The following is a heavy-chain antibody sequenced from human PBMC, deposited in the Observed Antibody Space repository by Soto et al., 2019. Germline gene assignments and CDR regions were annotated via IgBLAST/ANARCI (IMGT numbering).Heavy chain of an antibody. V-gene: IGHV3-23*01. Sequence: PGGSLRLSYAASGFTFRSYAMSWVRQAPGEGLEWGSAISGSVGSTYCEDSVKGRFTISRDNSKNTLYLQMNSLRAEDTAVYYCAKDPHYYDSSGYYCWGQGT. D-gene: IGHD3-22*01. CDR3: AKDPHYYDSSGYYC. J-gene: IGHJ4*02. CDR1: GFTFRSYA. CDR2: ISGSVGST.